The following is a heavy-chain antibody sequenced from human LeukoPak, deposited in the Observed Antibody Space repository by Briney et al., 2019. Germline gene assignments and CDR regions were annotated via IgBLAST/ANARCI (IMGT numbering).Heavy chain of an antibody. V-gene: IGHV3-64*01. CDR2: ISSNGGST. CDR1: GFSFSNYA. CDR3: AKEAPLNEVLAYFDY. J-gene: IGHJ4*02. Sequence: PGGSLRLSCAASGFSFSNYAMYWVRQAPGEGLEYVSGISSNGGSTSYANSVKGRFTISRDNSKNTLYLQMGSLRAEDMAVYYCAKEAPLNEVLAYFDYWGQGTLVTVSS. D-gene: IGHD1-1*01.